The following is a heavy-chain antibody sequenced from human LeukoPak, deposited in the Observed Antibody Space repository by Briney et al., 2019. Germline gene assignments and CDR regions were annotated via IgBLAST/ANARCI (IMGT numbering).Heavy chain of an antibody. CDR3: ARDHRSGGSCHDY. J-gene: IGHJ4*02. CDR1: GFTFSSYS. Sequence: GGSLRLSCAASGFTFSSYSMNWVRQAPGKGLEWVSSISSSSSYIYYADPVKGRFTISRDNAKNSLYLQMNSLRAEDTAVYYCARDHRSGGSCHDYWGQGTLVTVSS. D-gene: IGHD2-15*01. CDR2: ISSSSSYI. V-gene: IGHV3-21*01.